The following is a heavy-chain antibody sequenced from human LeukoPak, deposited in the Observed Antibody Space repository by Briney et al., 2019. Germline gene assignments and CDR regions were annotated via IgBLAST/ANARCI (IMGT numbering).Heavy chain of an antibody. V-gene: IGHV4-59*01. CDR3: AREWCDSSSPYYLDY. Sequence: PSETLSLTCTVSGGSISSYYWSWIRQPPGKGLEWIGYIYYSGSTNYNPSLKSRVTISVDTSKNQFSLKLSSVTAADTAVYYCAREWCDSSSPYYLDYWGQGTLVTVSS. J-gene: IGHJ4*02. CDR1: GGSISSYY. D-gene: IGHD3-22*01. CDR2: IYYSGST.